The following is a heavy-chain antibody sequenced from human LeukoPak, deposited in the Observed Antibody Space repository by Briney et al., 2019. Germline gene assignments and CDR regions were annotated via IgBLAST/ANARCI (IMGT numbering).Heavy chain of an antibody. CDR1: GFTFSDHA. Sequence: GGSLRLSCVASGFTFSDHAVSWLRQAPGRGLEWVSAISGGSTSTYYADSVKGRFTISRDNSKNTLYLQMNSLRDEDTAVYYCAREGYCSSTSCPNDAFDIWGQGTMVTVSS. CDR3: AREGYCSSTSCPNDAFDI. J-gene: IGHJ3*02. D-gene: IGHD2-2*01. CDR2: ISGGSTST. V-gene: IGHV3-23*01.